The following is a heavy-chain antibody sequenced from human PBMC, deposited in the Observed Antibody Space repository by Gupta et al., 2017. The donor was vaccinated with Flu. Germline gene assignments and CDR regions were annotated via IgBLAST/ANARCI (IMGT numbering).Heavy chain of an antibody. CDR2: INTDNGNT. J-gene: IGHJ3*02. Sequence: VRQAPGQRLEWMGWINTDNGNTKYSQKFQGRVTITRDTSASTVYLDLSSLTSEDTAVYYCARRLSSDSWDDVFDIWGQGTKVTVSS. CDR3: ARRLSSDSWDDVFDI. V-gene: IGHV1-3*04. D-gene: IGHD2-2*01.